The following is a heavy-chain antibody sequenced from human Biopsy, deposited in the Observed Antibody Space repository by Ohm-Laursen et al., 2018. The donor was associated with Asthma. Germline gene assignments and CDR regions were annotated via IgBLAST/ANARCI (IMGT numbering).Heavy chain of an antibody. D-gene: IGHD7-27*01. J-gene: IGHJ5*02. CDR3: ARVQKSPGDRWFDP. CDR2: INPNGGAT. CDR1: AYTFIGYH. Sequence: ASVKVSCKASAYTFIGYHLHWVRQALGEGLEWMGRINPNGGATIYAQKFQGRVTMTRDTSISTAYMELSRLTSDDTAVYYCARVQKSPGDRWFDPWGQGTLVTVSS. V-gene: IGHV1-2*06.